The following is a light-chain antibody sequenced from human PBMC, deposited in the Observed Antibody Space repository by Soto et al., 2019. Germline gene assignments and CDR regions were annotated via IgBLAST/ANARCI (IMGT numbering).Light chain of an antibody. J-gene: IGLJ1*01. CDR1: SSDVGGYNY. Sequence: QSLLTQPASVSGSPGQSITISCTGTSSDVGGYNYVSWYQQHPGKAPKLMIYDVSNRPSGVSNRFSGSKSGNTASLTISGLQAEDEADYYCSSYTSSLYVFGTGTKVTVL. CDR3: SSYTSSLYV. V-gene: IGLV2-14*01. CDR2: DVS.